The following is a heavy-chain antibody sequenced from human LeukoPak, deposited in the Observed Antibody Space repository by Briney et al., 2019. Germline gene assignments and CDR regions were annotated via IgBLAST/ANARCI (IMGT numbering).Heavy chain of an antibody. Sequence: SETLSFTCTVSGCSMSSSSYYWCWIRQPPGKGLEWIGSIYYSGTTYSNPSLKSRVTISVDTSKNQFSLKLRSVTAADTAVYYCARQNDRSHDYWGQGTLVTVSS. CDR3: ARQNDRSHDY. D-gene: IGHD1-1*01. V-gene: IGHV4-39*01. CDR2: IYYSGTT. CDR1: GCSMSSSSYY. J-gene: IGHJ4*02.